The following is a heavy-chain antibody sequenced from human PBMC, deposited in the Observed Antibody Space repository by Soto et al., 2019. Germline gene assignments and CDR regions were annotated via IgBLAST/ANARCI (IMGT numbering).Heavy chain of an antibody. D-gene: IGHD2-2*01. CDR2: ISGSGDST. CDR3: AKVAVLVPAAIAYYSMDV. J-gene: IGHJ6*03. CDR1: GFTFRSYA. Sequence: GGSLRLSCAASGFTFRSYAMSWVRQAPGKGLEWVAAISGSGDSTYYADSVKGRFTISRDNSKNTLYLQMNSLRAEDTAVYYCAKVAVLVPAAIAYYSMDVWGKGTTVTVSS. V-gene: IGHV3-23*01.